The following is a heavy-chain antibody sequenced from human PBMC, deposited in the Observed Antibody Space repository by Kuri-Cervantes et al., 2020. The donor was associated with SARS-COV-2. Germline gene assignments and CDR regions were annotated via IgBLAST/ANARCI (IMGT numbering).Heavy chain of an antibody. Sequence: SCTVSGGSISRGGYYWSWIRQHPEKGLEWIGYIYYSGGTYYNPSLKSRVSMSVDTSKSQFSLNLSSVTAADTAVYYRARGMQQWPFDYWGQGTLVTVSS. D-gene: IGHD6-19*01. V-gene: IGHV4-31*02. J-gene: IGHJ4*02. CDR2: IYYSGGT. CDR3: ARGMQQWPFDY. CDR1: GGSISRGGYY.